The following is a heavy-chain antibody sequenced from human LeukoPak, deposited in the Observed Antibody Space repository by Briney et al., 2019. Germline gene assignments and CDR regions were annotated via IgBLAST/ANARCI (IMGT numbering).Heavy chain of an antibody. V-gene: IGHV4-59*01. J-gene: IGHJ4*02. CDR1: GGSTSSYY. Sequence: SETLSLTCTVSGGSTSSYYWSWIRQPPGKGLEWIGYIYYSGSTNYTPSLKSRVPISVDTSKNQFSLKLSSVTAADTAVYYCARERSSSWYGLEVWGQGTLVTVSS. CDR3: ARERSSSWYGLEV. CDR2: IYYSGST. D-gene: IGHD6-13*01.